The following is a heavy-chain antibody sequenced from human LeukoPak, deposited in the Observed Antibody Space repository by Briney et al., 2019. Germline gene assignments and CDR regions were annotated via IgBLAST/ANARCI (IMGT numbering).Heavy chain of an antibody. CDR2: INPNSGVT. J-gene: IGHJ4*02. D-gene: IGHD3-16*02. CDR3: ARQQEVSGYFDY. Sequence: ASVKVSCKASGYRFTGCYMHWVRQAPGRGLEWMGWINPNSGVTNYAQNFQGRVSMTRDTSISTAYMELSRLRSDDTAVYYCARQQEVSGYFDYWGQGTLVTVSS. V-gene: IGHV1-2*02. CDR1: GYRFTGCY.